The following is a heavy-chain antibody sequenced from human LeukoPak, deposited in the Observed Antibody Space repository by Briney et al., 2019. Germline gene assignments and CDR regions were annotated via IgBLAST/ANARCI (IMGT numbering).Heavy chain of an antibody. D-gene: IGHD3-9*01. CDR2: IYPGDSDT. CDR3: GASPSPTGTERYY. Sequence: GASLKISCKGSGYSFTSYWIGWVRQMPGKGLEWMGIIYPGDSDTRYSPSFQGQVTISADKSISTAYLQWSSLKASDTAMYYCGASPSPTGTERYYWGQGTLVTVSS. J-gene: IGHJ4*02. CDR1: GYSFTSYW. V-gene: IGHV5-51*01.